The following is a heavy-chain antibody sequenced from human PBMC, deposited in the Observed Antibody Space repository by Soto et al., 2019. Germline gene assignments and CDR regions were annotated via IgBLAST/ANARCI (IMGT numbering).Heavy chain of an antibody. D-gene: IGHD1-26*01. CDR3: ARVATGSIDI. J-gene: IGHJ4*02. CDR1: GCSISSYY. Sequence: SETLSLSSTVSGCSISSYYLSWIRQPPGKGLEWIGYIYYSGSTNYNPSLKSRVTISVDTSKNQFSLKLSSVTAADSAVYDCARVATGSIDIWGQGTLVTVSS. V-gene: IGHV4-59*08. CDR2: IYYSGST.